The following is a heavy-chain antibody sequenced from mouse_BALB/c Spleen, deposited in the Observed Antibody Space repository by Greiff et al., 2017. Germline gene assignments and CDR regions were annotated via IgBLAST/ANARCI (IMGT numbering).Heavy chain of an antibody. CDR2: IYPGDGDT. Sequence: QVQLKESGPELVKPGASVKISCKASGYAFSSSWMNWVKQRPGQGLEWIGRIYPGDGDTNYNGKFKGKATLTADKSSSTAYMQLSSLTSVDSAVYFCARLEITTRAMDYWGQGTSVTVSS. D-gene: IGHD2-4*01. CDR1: GYAFSSSW. V-gene: IGHV1-82*01. CDR3: ARLEITTRAMDY. J-gene: IGHJ4*01.